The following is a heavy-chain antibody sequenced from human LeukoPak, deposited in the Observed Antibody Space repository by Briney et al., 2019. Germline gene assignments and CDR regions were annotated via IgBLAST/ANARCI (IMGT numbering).Heavy chain of an antibody. CDR3: ARGGGITKYPVDY. CDR2: INHSGST. V-gene: IGHV4-34*01. Sequence: SETLSLTCAVYGGPFSGYYWSWIRQPPGKGLEWIGEINHSGSTNYSPPLKSRLTISVDTSKNQFSLKLSSVTAADTALYYCARGGGITKYPVDYWSQGILVTVSS. J-gene: IGHJ4*02. CDR1: GGPFSGYY. D-gene: IGHD1-14*01.